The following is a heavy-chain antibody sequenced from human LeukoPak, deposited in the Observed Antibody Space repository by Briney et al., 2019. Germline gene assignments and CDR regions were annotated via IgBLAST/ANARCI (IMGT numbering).Heavy chain of an antibody. CDR2: INQEGSEK. CDR1: GLTFRSYW. CDR3: ARERDGRFFDY. D-gene: IGHD5-24*01. Sequence: GGTLRLSCAVSGLTFRSYWMSWVRQAPGKGLEWVANINQEGSEKYFVDSVRGRFTISRDNAKNSLHLQMNTLRAEDTAVYYCARERDGRFFDYWGQGTLVTVSS. J-gene: IGHJ4*02. V-gene: IGHV3-7*01.